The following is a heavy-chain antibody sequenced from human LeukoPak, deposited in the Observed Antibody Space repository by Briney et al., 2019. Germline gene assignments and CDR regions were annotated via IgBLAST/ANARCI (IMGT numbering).Heavy chain of an antibody. V-gene: IGHV3-74*01. CDR1: GFTFSTYW. Sequence: PGGSLRLSCAASGFTFSTYWMYWVRQPPGKGLVWVSRINSDGSATSYADSAKGRFTISRDNAKNTLYLQMNSLRAEDTAVYYCARDLREITYYDILTGYYAEGAFDYWGQGTLVTVSS. CDR2: INSDGSAT. D-gene: IGHD3-9*01. J-gene: IGHJ4*02. CDR3: ARDLREITYYDILTGYYAEGAFDY.